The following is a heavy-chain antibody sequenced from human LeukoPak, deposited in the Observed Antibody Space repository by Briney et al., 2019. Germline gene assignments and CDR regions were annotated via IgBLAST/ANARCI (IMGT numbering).Heavy chain of an antibody. CDR2: INPNGGGT. CDR3: ARELGRNAFDI. D-gene: IGHD7-27*01. J-gene: IGHJ3*02. V-gene: IGHV1-2*02. CDR1: GYTLTDNH. Sequence: ASLKVSCKASGYTLTDNHMYWIRQAPGQGPECMGWINPNGGGTNYAQKFQGRITMTRDTSISTAYMELSRLTSDDTAIYFCARELGRNAFDIWGQGTMVTVS.